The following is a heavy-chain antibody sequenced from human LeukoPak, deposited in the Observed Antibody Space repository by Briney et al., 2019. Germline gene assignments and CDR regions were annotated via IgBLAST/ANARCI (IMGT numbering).Heavy chain of an antibody. D-gene: IGHD6-6*01. V-gene: IGHV3-11*01. CDR1: GFTFSDYY. J-gene: IGHJ4*02. Sequence: GGSLRLSCAASGFTFSDYYISWIRQAPGKGLEGVSYISSSCSTIYYADSVKGRFTISRDNAKNSLYLQMNSLRAEDTAVYYCASPISIAARRYFDYWGQGTLVTVSS. CDR2: ISSSCSTI. CDR3: ASPISIAARRYFDY.